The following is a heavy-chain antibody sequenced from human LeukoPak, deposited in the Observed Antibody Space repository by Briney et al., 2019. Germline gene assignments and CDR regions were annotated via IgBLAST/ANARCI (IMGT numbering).Heavy chain of an antibody. Sequence: GGSLRLSCAASGFTFSSSAMNWVRQAPGKGLEWVSSINNVGSHIYYAGSVRGRFTISRANAKNSLYLQMNSLRAEDTAVYYCARGLRFLAWLLWTDAFDIWGQGTMVTVSS. J-gene: IGHJ3*02. D-gene: IGHD3-3*01. CDR2: INNVGSHI. V-gene: IGHV3-21*01. CDR1: GFTFSSSA. CDR3: ARGLRFLAWLLWTDAFDI.